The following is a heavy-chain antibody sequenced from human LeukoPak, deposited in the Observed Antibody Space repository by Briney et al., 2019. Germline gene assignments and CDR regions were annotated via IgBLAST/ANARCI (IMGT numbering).Heavy chain of an antibody. CDR2: IYYSGST. CDR1: GGSISSYY. J-gene: IGHJ4*02. V-gene: IGHV4-59*01. Sequence: SETLSLTCTVSGGSISSYYWSWIRQPPGKGLEWTGYIYYSGSTNYNPSLKSRVTISVDTSKNQFSLKLSSVTAADTAVYYCARYSGYRGIVALFDYWGQGTLVTVSS. D-gene: IGHD5-12*01. CDR3: ARYSGYRGIVALFDY.